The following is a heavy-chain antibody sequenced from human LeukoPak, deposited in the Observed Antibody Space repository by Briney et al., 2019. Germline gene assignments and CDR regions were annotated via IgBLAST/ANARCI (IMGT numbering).Heavy chain of an antibody. D-gene: IGHD4-23*01. V-gene: IGHV1-18*04. CDR2: ISVHNGNT. J-gene: IGHJ5*02. CDR1: GYTFINYG. CDR3: ARRLRWANWFDP. Sequence: ASVKVSCKASGYTFINYGITWVRQAPGQGLEWMGWISVHNGNTDYAQNLQGRVTITTDTSTSTAYMELSSLRSEDTAVYYCARRLRWANWFDPWGQGTLVTVSS.